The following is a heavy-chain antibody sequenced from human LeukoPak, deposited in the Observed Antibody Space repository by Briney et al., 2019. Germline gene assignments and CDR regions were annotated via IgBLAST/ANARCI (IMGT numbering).Heavy chain of an antibody. D-gene: IGHD6-19*01. CDR3: AIDVRPYSTGWLYYGMDV. CDR1: GGTFSSYA. J-gene: IGHJ6*01. V-gene: IGHV1-18*01. CDR2: ISAYNGNT. Sequence: GASVKVSCKASGGTFSSYAMSWVRQAPGQGLEWMGWISAYNGNTNYAQKLQGRVTMPTDTSTSTAYMELRSLRSDDTAVYYCAIDVRPYSTGWLYYGMDVWGQGTTVTVSS.